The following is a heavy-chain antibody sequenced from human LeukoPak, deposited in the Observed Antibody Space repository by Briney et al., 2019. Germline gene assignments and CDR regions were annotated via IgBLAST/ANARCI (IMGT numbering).Heavy chain of an antibody. V-gene: IGHV3-9*03. D-gene: IGHD2-2*01. CDR2: IIWNSGRI. CDR3: TNDIDCSSASCYRGFDP. J-gene: IGHJ5*02. Sequence: GRSLRLSCAASGFRFDDYAMHWVRQAPGKGLEWVSGIIWNSGRIGYADSVKGRFTISRDNAKNSLYLQMNSLRHEDIALDYCTNDIDCSSASCYRGFDPWSQGSLVTVFS. CDR1: GFRFDDYA.